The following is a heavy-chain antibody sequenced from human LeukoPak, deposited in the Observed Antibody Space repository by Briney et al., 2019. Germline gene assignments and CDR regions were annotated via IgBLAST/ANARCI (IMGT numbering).Heavy chain of an antibody. CDR1: TSR. CDR3: ARDLWNFYDDSGYNRDFDS. V-gene: IGHV1-18*01. J-gene: IGHJ5*01. Sequence: ASVKVSCKATSRISWVRQAPGQGLEWMGWIGTYGGDTYYAQKFRGRITVTTDTSTSTVYMELRNLRSDDTAVYYCARDLWNFYDDSGYNRDFDSWGQGTLVTVSS. D-gene: IGHD3-22*01. CDR2: IGTYGGDT.